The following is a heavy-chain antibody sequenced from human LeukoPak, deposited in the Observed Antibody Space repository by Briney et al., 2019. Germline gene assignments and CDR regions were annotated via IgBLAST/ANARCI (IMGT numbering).Heavy chain of an antibody. Sequence: GSSVKVSCKASGGTFTCYAISWVRHAPGQGLDWMGGIIPILGTANSAKKFPGKATITADESTSTAYMELSSLRSEDTAVYYCARARSGYSYGWDAFDIWGQGTMVTVSS. J-gene: IGHJ3*02. CDR2: IIPILGTA. D-gene: IGHD5-18*01. V-gene: IGHV1-69*01. CDR1: GGTFTCYA. CDR3: ARARSGYSYGWDAFDI.